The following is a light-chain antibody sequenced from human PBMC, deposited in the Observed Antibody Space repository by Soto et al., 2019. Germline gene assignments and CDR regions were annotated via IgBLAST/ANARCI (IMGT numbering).Light chain of an antibody. CDR2: EVN. Sequence: QSALTQPASVSGSPGQSITISCTGTSSNVGSYKLVSWYQQHPGKAPKLMIFEVNKRPSGVSNRFSGSKSGNTASLTISGLKVEDEADYYCCSSGGSPTYVFGIGTKLTVL. J-gene: IGLJ1*01. CDR3: CSSGGSPTYV. CDR1: SSNVGSYKL. V-gene: IGLV2-23*02.